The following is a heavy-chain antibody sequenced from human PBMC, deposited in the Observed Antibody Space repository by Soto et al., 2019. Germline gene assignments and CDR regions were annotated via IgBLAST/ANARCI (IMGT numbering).Heavy chain of an antibody. J-gene: IGHJ6*02. Sequence: SVKVSCKASGGTFSSYAISWVRQAPGQGLEWMGGIIPIFGTANYAQKFQGRVTITADESTSTAYMELSSLRSEDTAVYYCARLCPGIAAAGPRPLDVWGQGTTVTVSS. V-gene: IGHV1-69*13. CDR3: ARLCPGIAAAGPRPLDV. CDR1: GGTFSSYA. CDR2: IIPIFGTA. D-gene: IGHD6-13*01.